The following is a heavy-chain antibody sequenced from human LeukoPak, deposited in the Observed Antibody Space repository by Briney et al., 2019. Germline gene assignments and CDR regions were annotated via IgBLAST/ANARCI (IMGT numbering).Heavy chain of an antibody. CDR2: ISGSGGST. V-gene: IGHV3-23*01. CDR3: AKELGVWGSYRPPADY. CDR1: GFTFSSYA. D-gene: IGHD3-16*02. J-gene: IGHJ4*02. Sequence: PGGSLRLSCAASGFTFSSYAMSWVRQAPGKGLEWVSAISGSGGSTYYAAPVKGRFTISRDNSKNTLYLQMNRLRAEDTAVYYCAKELGVWGSYRPPADYWGQGTLVTVSS.